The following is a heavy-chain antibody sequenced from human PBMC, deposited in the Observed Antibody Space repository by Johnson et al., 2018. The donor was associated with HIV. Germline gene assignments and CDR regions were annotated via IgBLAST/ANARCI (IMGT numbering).Heavy chain of an antibody. V-gene: IGHV3-15*01. CDR3: TDYNFWTKRAFDI. D-gene: IGHD3-3*01. CDR2: IKSKTDGGTT. CDR1: GFTVSSNY. Sequence: VQLVESGGGVVQPGRSLRLSCAASGFTVSSNYMSWVRQAPGKGLEWVGRIKSKTDGGTTDYAAPVKGRFTISRDDSKNTLYLQMNSLKIEDTAVYYCTDYNFWTKRAFDIWGQGTMVTVSS. J-gene: IGHJ3*02.